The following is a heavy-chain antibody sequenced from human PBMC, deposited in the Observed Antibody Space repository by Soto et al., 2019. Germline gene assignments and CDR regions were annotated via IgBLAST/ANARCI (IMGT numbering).Heavy chain of an antibody. Sequence: GGSLRLSCAASGFTFSSYGMHWVRQAPGKGLEWVAVIWYDGSNKYYADSVKGRFTISRDNSKNTLYLQMNSLRAEDTAVYYCARDSATVKHCFDYWGQGTLVTVSS. CDR3: ARDSATVKHCFDY. CDR2: IWYDGSNK. CDR1: GFTFSSYG. D-gene: IGHD4-17*01. V-gene: IGHV3-33*01. J-gene: IGHJ4*02.